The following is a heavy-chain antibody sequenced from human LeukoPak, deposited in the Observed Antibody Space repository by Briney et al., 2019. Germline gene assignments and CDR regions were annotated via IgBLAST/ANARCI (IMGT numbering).Heavy chain of an antibody. J-gene: IGHJ5*02. V-gene: IGHV1-69*13. CDR3: AVGGVGVAALSWFDP. CDR2: IIPIFGTA. Sequence: ASVKVSCKASGGTFSSYAISWVRQAPGQGLEWMGGIIPIFGTANYAQKFQGRVTITADESTSTAYMELGSLRSEDTAVYYCAVGGVGVAALSWFDPWGQGTLVTVSS. CDR1: GGTFSSYA. D-gene: IGHD2-15*01.